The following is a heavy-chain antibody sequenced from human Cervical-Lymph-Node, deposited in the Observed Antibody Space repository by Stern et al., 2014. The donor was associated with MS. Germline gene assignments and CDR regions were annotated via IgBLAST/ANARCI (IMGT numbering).Heavy chain of an antibody. Sequence: EVQLEESGGGLVQPGGSLRLSCVVSGFTFRNYVMHWVRQAPGKGLVWVSSISEGASVVKYTDSVKGRFTVSRDDAKNTMYLQMNSLGPGDTAVYYCTTVPSLTTNDYWGQGTLVTVSS. CDR2: ISEGASVV. CDR1: GFTFRNYV. CDR3: TTVPSLTTNDY. J-gene: IGHJ4*02. V-gene: IGHV3-74*02. D-gene: IGHD3-9*01.